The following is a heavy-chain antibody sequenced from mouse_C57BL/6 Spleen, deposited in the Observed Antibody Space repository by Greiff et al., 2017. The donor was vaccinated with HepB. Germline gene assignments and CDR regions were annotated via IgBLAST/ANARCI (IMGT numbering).Heavy chain of an antibody. CDR3: ARRPYGSRYWYFDV. V-gene: IGHV1-18*01. CDR1: GYTFTDYN. J-gene: IGHJ1*03. CDR2: INPNNGGT. Sequence: VQLQQSGPELVKPGASVKIPCKASGYTFTDYNMDWVKQSHGKSLEWIGDINPNNGGTIYNQKFKGKATLTVDKSSSTAYMELRSLTSEDTAVYYCARRPYGSRYWYFDVWGTGTTVTVSS. D-gene: IGHD1-1*01.